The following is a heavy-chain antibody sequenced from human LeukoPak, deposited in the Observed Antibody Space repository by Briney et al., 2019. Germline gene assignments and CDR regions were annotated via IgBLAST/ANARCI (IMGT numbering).Heavy chain of an antibody. J-gene: IGHJ4*02. CDR1: GASISSSY. CDR3: ARGFFDSRGYSNPFDC. V-gene: IGHV4-59*01. CDR2: IYHTGST. Sequence: SETLSLTCTVSGASISSSYLSWIRQSPGKGLECIGYIYHTGSTKYNPSLERRVTISVDRTKNQLSLKRTSVASADTAVYYCARGFFDSRGYSNPFDCWGQGALVTVSS. D-gene: IGHD3-22*01.